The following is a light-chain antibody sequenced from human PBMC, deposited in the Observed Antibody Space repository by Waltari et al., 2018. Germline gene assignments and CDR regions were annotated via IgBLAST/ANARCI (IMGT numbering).Light chain of an antibody. Sequence: EIVLTQSPATLSSSPGERATLSCRASQRVDSQLAWYQQKPGQAPRLLIHDVSNRATGVPARFSGSGSGTDFTLTISSLEPEDSAFYYCQQRYDWSITFGGGTKVEIK. CDR2: DVS. CDR1: QRVDSQ. J-gene: IGKJ4*01. CDR3: QQRYDWSIT. V-gene: IGKV3-11*01.